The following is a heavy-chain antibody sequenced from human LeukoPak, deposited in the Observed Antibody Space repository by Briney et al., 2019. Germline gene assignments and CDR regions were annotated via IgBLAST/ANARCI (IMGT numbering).Heavy chain of an antibody. V-gene: IGHV3-33*06. D-gene: IGHD1-14*01. CDR3: AKTLARHGTFDY. J-gene: IGHJ4*02. Sequence: PGGSLRLSCAVSGFSFSSYEMNWVRQAPGKGLEWVAVIWYDGSNKYCADSVKGRFAISRDNSKNTLSLQMSSLRAEDTAVYYCAKTLARHGTFDYWGQGTLVTVSS. CDR2: IWYDGSNK. CDR1: GFSFSSYE.